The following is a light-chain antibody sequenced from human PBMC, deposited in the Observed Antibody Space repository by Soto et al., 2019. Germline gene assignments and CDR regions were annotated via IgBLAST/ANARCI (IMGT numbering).Light chain of an antibody. J-gene: IGKJ1*01. CDR1: QSVISSY. Sequence: EIVLTQSPGTLSLSPGEKATISCRPSQSVISSYLAWYQQKPGQAPRLLIYGASSRATGIPDRFSGSGSGTDFTLTISRLEPEDFAVYYCQQYGSSRTFGQGTKVDIK. CDR2: GAS. V-gene: IGKV3-20*01. CDR3: QQYGSSRT.